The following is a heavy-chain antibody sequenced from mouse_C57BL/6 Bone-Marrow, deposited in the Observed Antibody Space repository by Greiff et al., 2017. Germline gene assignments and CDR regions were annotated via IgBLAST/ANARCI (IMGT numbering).Heavy chain of an antibody. V-gene: IGHV1-64*01. CDR2: IHPNSGST. Sequence: VQLQQPWAELVKPGASVMLSCKASGYTFTTFWMHWVKQRPGQGLEWIGMIHPNSGSTNYNEKFKSKATLTVDKSSSTAYMQLSSLTSEDSAVYYCARSGSINYWGQGTTLTVSS. CDR3: ARSGSINY. J-gene: IGHJ2*01. D-gene: IGHD2-10*02. CDR1: GYTFTTFW.